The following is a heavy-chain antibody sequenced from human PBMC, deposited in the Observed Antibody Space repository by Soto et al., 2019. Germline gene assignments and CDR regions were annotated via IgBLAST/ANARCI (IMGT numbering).Heavy chain of an antibody. CDR3: AREPATEKPEGVDF. Sequence: QVQLVQSGAEVRKPGASVKVSCKASGYTFSDYYIHWVRQAPGQGLEWMGWINPNSGGTKYAPKFQGGVPMTRETSITTAYMELSRLRSGDTAVYYCAREPATEKPEGVDFWGQGTLVTVSS. D-gene: IGHD1-1*01. CDR1: GYTFSDYY. V-gene: IGHV1-2*02. CDR2: INPNSGGT. J-gene: IGHJ4*02.